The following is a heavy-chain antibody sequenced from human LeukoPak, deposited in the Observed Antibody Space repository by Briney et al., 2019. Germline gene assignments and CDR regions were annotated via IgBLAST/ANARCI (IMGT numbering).Heavy chain of an antibody. CDR3: AKSSDSTGAYWLYFDY. CDR2: ISGSGGST. J-gene: IGHJ4*02. D-gene: IGHD2-8*02. CDR1: GFTFSSYA. V-gene: IGHV3-23*01. Sequence: PGGSLRLSRAASGFTFSSYAMSWVRQAPGKGLEWVSAISGSGGSTYYADSVKGRFTISRDNSKSTLYLQMNSLRADDTAVYYCAKSSDSTGAYWLYFDYWGQGTLVTVSS.